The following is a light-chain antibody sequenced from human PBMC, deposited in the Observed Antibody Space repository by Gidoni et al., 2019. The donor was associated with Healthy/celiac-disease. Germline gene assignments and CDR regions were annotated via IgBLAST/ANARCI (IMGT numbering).Light chain of an antibody. Sequence: SVLTQPAPVSGSPGQPITISCTRTSSDVGGYNYVSWYQQHPGKAPKLMIYEVSNRPSGVSNRFSGSKSGNTASLTISGLQAEDEADYYCSSYTSGSTLVFGGGTKLTVL. CDR1: SSDVGGYNY. J-gene: IGLJ3*02. V-gene: IGLV2-14*01. CDR2: EVS. CDR3: SSYTSGSTLV.